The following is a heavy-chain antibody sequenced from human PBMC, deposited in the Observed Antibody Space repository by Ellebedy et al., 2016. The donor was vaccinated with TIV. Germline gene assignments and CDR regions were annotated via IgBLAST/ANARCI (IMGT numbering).Heavy chain of an antibody. D-gene: IGHD1-1*01. J-gene: IGHJ4*02. V-gene: IGHV3-23*01. CDR2: ISSSGDST. CDR3: AKNPLAIDGTIYFDY. CDR1: GFSFSTYS. Sequence: GESLKISXTASGFSFSTYSMNWVRQAPGKGLEWVSSISSSGDSTHYADSVNGRFTMSRDNSQNTLFLQMNSLRADDTAVYYCAKNPLAIDGTIYFDYWGQGALVTVSS.